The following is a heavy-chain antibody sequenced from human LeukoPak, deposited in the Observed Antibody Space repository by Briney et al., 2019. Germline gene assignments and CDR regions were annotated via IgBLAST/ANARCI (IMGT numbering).Heavy chain of an antibody. D-gene: IGHD6-19*01. J-gene: IGHJ4*02. CDR1: GFTVSSNY. CDR3: ARAPGWLIFDY. CDR2: VYSGGST. Sequence: GGSLRLSCAASGFTVSSNYMSWVRQAPGKGLEWVSVVYSGGSTYYADSVKGRFTISRHNSKNTLYLQMNSLRAEDTAVYYCARAPGWLIFDYWGQGTLVTVSS. V-gene: IGHV3-53*04.